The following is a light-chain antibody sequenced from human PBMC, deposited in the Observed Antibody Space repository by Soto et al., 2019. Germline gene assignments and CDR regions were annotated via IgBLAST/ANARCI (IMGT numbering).Light chain of an antibody. V-gene: IGKV3-20*01. CDR2: VAS. CDR1: QSVSSSY. Sequence: EIVLTQSPGTLSLSPGERATLSCRASQSVSSSYLAWYQQKPGQAPRLLIYVASSRATGIPDRFRGSGSGTEFTLTISILEPEDFEVYYCQQYSISPRTFGQGTKVEIK. J-gene: IGKJ1*01. CDR3: QQYSISPRT.